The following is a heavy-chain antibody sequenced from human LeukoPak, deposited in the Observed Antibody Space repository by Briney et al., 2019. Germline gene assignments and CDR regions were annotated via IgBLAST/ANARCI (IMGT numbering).Heavy chain of an antibody. CDR3: ARALVVPAAMASVMRVRGWFDP. V-gene: IGHV4-34*01. CDR1: GGSFSGYY. D-gene: IGHD2-2*01. Sequence: SETLSLTCAVYGGSFSGYYWSWIRQPPGKGLEWIGEINHSGSTNYNPSLKSRVTISVDTSKNQFSLKLSSVTAADTAVYYCARALVVPAAMASVMRVRGWFDPWGQGTLVTVSS. CDR2: INHSGST. J-gene: IGHJ5*02.